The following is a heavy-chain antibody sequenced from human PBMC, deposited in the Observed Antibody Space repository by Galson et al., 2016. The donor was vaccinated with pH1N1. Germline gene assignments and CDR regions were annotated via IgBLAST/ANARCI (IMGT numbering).Heavy chain of an antibody. V-gene: IGHV1-69*06. CDR2: IIPIFDTS. Sequence: SVKVSCKASRDTFSSYVFNWVRQAPGHGLEWMGGIIPIFDTSDYAQKFQGRVTITADKSTSTAYMELNSLRSEDTAVYHCARNMHLYCRSASGRVYYFDSWGQGTLVTVSS. J-gene: IGHJ4*02. D-gene: IGHD2-2*01. CDR3: ARNMHLYCRSASGRVYYFDS. CDR1: RDTFSSYV.